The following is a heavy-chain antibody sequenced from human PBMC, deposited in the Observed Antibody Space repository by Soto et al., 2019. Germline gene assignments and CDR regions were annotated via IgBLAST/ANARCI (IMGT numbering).Heavy chain of an antibody. Sequence: ASVKVSCKASGGTFSSYAISWVRQAPGQGLEWMGGIIPIFGTANYAQKFQGRVTITADESTSTAYMELSSLRSEDTAVYYCARILTGEAGVFDYWGQGTLVTVSS. CDR1: GGTFSSYA. CDR2: IIPIFGTA. CDR3: ARILTGEAGVFDY. V-gene: IGHV1-69*13. J-gene: IGHJ4*02. D-gene: IGHD7-27*01.